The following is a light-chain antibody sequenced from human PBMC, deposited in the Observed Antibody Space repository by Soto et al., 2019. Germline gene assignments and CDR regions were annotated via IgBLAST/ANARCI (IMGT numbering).Light chain of an antibody. CDR2: AVS. CDR3: SSYARGSTFAVL. J-gene: IGLJ2*01. CDR1: SSDVENYNL. Sequence: QSALTQPASVSGSPGQSITISCAGTSSDVENYNLVSWYQQHPGNAPKLIIYAVSKRPSGVSNRFSGSKSGNTASLTVSGLQAEDEAEYYCSSYARGSTFAVLFGGGTKLTVL. V-gene: IGLV2-23*02.